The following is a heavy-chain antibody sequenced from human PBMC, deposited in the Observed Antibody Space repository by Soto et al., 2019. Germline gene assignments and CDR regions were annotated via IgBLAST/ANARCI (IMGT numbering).Heavy chain of an antibody. V-gene: IGHV3-23*01. Sequence: GESLKISCAASGFTFSSYAMSWVRQAPGKGLEWVSAISGSGGSTYYADSVKGRFTISRDNSKNTLYLQMNSLRAEDTAVYYCAKQALEWLLSTNYYMDVWGKGTTVTVSS. D-gene: IGHD3-3*01. CDR1: GFTFSSYA. CDR3: AKQALEWLLSTNYYMDV. J-gene: IGHJ6*03. CDR2: ISGSGGST.